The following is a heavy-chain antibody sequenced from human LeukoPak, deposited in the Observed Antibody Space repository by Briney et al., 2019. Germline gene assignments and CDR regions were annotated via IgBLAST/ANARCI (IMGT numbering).Heavy chain of an antibody. Sequence: ASVKVSCKASGYTFTGYYMHWVRQAPGQGLEWMGWINPNSGGTNYAQKFQGRVTMTRDTSISTAYMELSRLRSDDTAVHYCARVDGEEYSIVPKSHAFDIWGQGTMVTVSS. CDR3: ARVDGEEYSIVPKSHAFDI. D-gene: IGHD2/OR15-2a*01. CDR2: INPNSGGT. V-gene: IGHV1-2*02. CDR1: GYTFTGYY. J-gene: IGHJ3*02.